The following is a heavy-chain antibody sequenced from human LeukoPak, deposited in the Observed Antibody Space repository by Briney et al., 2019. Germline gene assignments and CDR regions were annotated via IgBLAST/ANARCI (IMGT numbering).Heavy chain of an antibody. J-gene: IGHJ3*02. V-gene: IGHV3-9*01. Sequence: SLRLSCAASGFTFDDYAMHWVRQAPGKGLEWVSGISWNSGSIGYADSVKGRFTISRDNAKNSLYLQMNSLRAEDTALYYCAKGGGSGSYGGDAFDIWGQGTMVTVSS. CDR3: AKGGGSGSYGGDAFDI. CDR2: ISWNSGSI. CDR1: GFTFDDYA. D-gene: IGHD3-10*01.